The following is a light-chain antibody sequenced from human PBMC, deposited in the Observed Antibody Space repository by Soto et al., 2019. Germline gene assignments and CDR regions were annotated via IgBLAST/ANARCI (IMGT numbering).Light chain of an antibody. V-gene: IGLV1-47*02. CDR2: SDN. J-gene: IGLJ1*01. CDR3: CSSAPESTYV. Sequence: QSVVTQPPSASGTPGQKVTITCTGSSSNIGSNYVYWYQHLPGTAPKLLIFSDNERPSGVPERFSGSTSGNAASLTISALQTDDEADYFCCSSAPESTYVCGTGTKLTVL. CDR1: SSNIGSNY.